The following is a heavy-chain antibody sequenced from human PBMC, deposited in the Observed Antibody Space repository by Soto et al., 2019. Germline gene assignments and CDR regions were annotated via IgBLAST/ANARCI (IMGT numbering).Heavy chain of an antibody. CDR2: INAGNGNT. CDR1: GYTFTSYA. D-gene: IGHD2-8*01. CDR3: ARAQGYDGVFDY. V-gene: IGHV1-3*01. J-gene: IGHJ4*02. Sequence: QVQLVQSGAEVKKPGASVKVSCKASGYTFTSYAMHWVRQAPGQRLEWMGWINAGNGNTKYSQKFQGRVTITRDTSASTAYMELSSLRSEDTAVYYCARAQGYDGVFDYWGQGTLVTVSS.